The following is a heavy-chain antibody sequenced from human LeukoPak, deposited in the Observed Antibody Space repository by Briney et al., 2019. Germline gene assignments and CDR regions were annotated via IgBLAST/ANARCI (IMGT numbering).Heavy chain of an antibody. V-gene: IGHV1-69*06. CDR3: ARETSEYYGSGSYYDY. Sequence: ASVKVSCKASGYIFTNYYMHWVRQAPGLGLEWMGGIIPIFGTANYAQKFQGRVTITADKSTSTAYMELSSLRSEDTAVYYCARETSEYYGSGSYYDYWGQGTLVTVSS. CDR2: IIPIFGTA. D-gene: IGHD3-10*01. CDR1: GYIFTNYY. J-gene: IGHJ4*02.